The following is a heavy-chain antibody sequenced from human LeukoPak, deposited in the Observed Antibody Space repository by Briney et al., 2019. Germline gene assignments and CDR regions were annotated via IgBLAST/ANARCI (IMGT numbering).Heavy chain of an antibody. CDR1: GFTFSSYS. J-gene: IGHJ4*02. CDR2: ISSSSSYI. V-gene: IGHV3-21*01. Sequence: GGSLRLSCAASGFTFSSYSMNWVRQAPGKGLEWVSSISSSSSYIYYADSVKGRFTISRDNAKNSPYLQMNSPRAEDTAVYYCARELVKGDGYWGQGTLVTVAS. CDR3: ARELVKGDGY. D-gene: IGHD2-8*02.